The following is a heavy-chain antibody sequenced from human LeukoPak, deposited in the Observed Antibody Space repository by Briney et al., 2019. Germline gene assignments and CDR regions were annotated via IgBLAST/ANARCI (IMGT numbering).Heavy chain of an antibody. CDR1: GFIFSAYS. D-gene: IGHD1-1*01. V-gene: IGHV3-21*01. J-gene: IGHJ4*02. CDR3: VRDGNNWNDLDY. Sequence: PGESLILSCAASGFIFSAYSMNWVRQAPGKGLEWVASISSSNSYTYYADSVKGRFTISRDNAENSLYLHMNSLRAEDTAVYYCVRDGNNWNDLDYWGQGTLVTVSS. CDR2: ISSSNSYT.